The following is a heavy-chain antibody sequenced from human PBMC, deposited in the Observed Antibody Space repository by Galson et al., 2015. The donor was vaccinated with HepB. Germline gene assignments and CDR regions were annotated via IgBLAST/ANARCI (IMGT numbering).Heavy chain of an antibody. CDR3: VKAIISGSGRGRLDY. CDR1: GFTFSDYP. Sequence: SLRLSCAASGFTFSDYPIHWVRQAPGKGLEYVSAIGSNGNNRYYADSVKGRFTISRDNSMNTLYLQMSGLRPEDTAVYYCVKAIISGSGRGRLDYWGQGILVTVFS. V-gene: IGHV3-64D*06. D-gene: IGHD1-26*01. CDR2: IGSNGNNR. J-gene: IGHJ4*02.